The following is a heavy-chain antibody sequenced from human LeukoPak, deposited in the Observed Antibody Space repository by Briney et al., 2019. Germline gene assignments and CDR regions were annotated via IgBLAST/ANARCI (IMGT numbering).Heavy chain of an antibody. CDR3: SRGGRTIFGVVHLDS. Sequence: SETLSLSCAASGGSISSYYWSWIRQPPGEGLEWIGHISYTGSTNYNPSLKSRVTISLDTFNNLFSLKFSSVTAADTAVYYWSRGGRTIFGVVHLDSWGQGTLVTVSS. D-gene: IGHD3-3*01. CDR1: GGSISSYY. CDR2: ISYTGST. J-gene: IGHJ4*02. V-gene: IGHV4-59*01.